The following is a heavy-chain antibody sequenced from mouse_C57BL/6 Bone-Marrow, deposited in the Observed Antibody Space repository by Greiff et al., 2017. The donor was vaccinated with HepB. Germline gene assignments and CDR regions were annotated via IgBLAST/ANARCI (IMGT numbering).Heavy chain of an antibody. CDR2: IDPSDSYT. CDR3: ARGSFIYYDYDGGDY. V-gene: IGHV1-69*01. CDR1: GYTFTSYW. Sequence: QVQLQQPGAELVMPGASVKLSCKASGYTFTSYWMHWVKQRPGQGLEWIGEIDPSDSYTNYNQKFKGKSTLTVDKSSSTAYMQLSSLTSEDSAVYYCARGSFIYYDYDGGDYWGQGTTLTVSS. J-gene: IGHJ2*01. D-gene: IGHD2-4*01.